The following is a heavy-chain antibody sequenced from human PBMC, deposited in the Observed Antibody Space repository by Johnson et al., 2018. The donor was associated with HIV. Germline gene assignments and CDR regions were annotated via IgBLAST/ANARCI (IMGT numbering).Heavy chain of an antibody. D-gene: IGHD3-3*01. CDR1: GFTFDDYA. J-gene: IGHJ3*02. CDR3: TTDLGLEWSEGNDAFDI. V-gene: IGHV3-66*01. Sequence: EVQLVESGGGLVQPGGSLRLSCAASGFTFDDYAMHWVRQAPGKGLEWVSVIYSGGSTYYADSVKGRFTISRDNSKNTLYMQMNSLKTEDTAVYYCTTDLGLEWSEGNDAFDIWGQGTMVTVSS. CDR2: IYSGGST.